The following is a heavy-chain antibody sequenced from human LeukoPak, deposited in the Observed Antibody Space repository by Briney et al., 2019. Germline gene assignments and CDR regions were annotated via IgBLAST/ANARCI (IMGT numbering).Heavy chain of an antibody. J-gene: IGHJ4*02. V-gene: IGHV1-69*13. CDR1: GGTFSSYA. CDR3: ARDLAAGYFDY. CDR2: IIPIFGTA. D-gene: IGHD6-13*01. Sequence: SVKVSCKASGGTFSSYAISWVRQAPGQGLEWMGGIIPIFGTANYAQKLQGRFTITADESTSTAYMELSSLRSEDTAVYYCARDLAAGYFDYWGQGTLVTVSS.